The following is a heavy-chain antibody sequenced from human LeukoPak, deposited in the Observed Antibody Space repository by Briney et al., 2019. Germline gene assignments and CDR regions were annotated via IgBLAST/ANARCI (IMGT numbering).Heavy chain of an antibody. J-gene: IGHJ4*02. V-gene: IGHV3-30*02. CDR2: IEFDGSNK. CDR1: GFTFSHYG. CDR3: AKDPRYDSGKSD. D-gene: IGHD3-22*01. Sequence: GGSLRLLCAASGFTFSHYGMQWVRQAPAKGLEGVAFIEFDGSNKNYAEYVKGRFSISRVNSKSMVYLQMDSLRVGDTAVYYCAKDPRYDSGKSDWGQGTLVTVSS.